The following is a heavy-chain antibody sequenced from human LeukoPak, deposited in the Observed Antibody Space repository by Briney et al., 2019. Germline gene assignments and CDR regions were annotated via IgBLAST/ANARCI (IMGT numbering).Heavy chain of an antibody. CDR2: ISYDGSNK. CDR1: GFTFSSYA. V-gene: IGHV3-30-3*01. J-gene: IGHJ4*02. D-gene: IGHD2-2*01. Sequence: GRSLRLSCAASGFTFSSYAMHWVRQAPGKGLEWVAVISYDGSNKYYADSVKGRFTFSRDNSKNTLYLQMNSLRAEDTAVYYCARDQRYCSGTSCSGDWGQGTLVTVSS. CDR3: ARDQRYCSGTSCSGD.